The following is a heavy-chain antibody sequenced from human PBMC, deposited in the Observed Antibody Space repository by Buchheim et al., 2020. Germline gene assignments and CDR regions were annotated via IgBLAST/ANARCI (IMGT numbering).Heavy chain of an antibody. D-gene: IGHD3/OR15-3a*01. J-gene: IGHJ4*01. V-gene: IGHV4-39*01. CDR3: ARQSASVDAARYYFDY. Sequence: QLQLQESGPGLVKPSETLSLTCTVSGGSISSSSYYWGWIRQPPGKGLEWIGSIYYSGSTYYNPSLKSRVTISVDTSKNQFSLKLSSVTAADTAVYYCARQSASVDAARYYFDYWGHGTL. CDR1: GGSISSSSYY. CDR2: IYYSGST.